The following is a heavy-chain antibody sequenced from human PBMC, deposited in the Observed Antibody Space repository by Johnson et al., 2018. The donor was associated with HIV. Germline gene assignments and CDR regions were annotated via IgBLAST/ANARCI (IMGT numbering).Heavy chain of an antibody. J-gene: IGHJ3*02. CDR1: GFTVSSNY. CDR2: LYSGGST. V-gene: IGHV3-66*01. CDR3: ASDYSSSGAFDI. D-gene: IGHD6-6*01. Sequence: VQLVESGGGLVQPGGSLRLSCAASGFTVSSNYMTWVRQAPGKGLEWVSLLYSGGSTYYADSVKGRFTISRANAKNSLYLQMNSLRAEDTAVYYCASDYSSSGAFDIWGKGKMVTVSS.